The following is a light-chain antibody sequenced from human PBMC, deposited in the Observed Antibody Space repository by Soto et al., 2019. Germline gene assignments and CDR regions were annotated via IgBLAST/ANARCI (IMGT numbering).Light chain of an antibody. Sequence: DIQMTQSPSSLSASVGDRVSITCRADHTIDNYLNWYQQKPGKAPELLIYAASILHGGVPSRFSGSGSGTDFTLTISSLQLEDFATYYCHQTYTVLWTFGQGTRVDIK. V-gene: IGKV1-39*01. CDR1: HTIDNY. CDR3: HQTYTVLWT. CDR2: AAS. J-gene: IGKJ1*01.